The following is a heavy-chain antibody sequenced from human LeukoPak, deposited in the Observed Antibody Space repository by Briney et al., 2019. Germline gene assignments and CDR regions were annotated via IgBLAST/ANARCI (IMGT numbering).Heavy chain of an antibody. Sequence: GGSLRLSCAASGFTFDDYAMHWVRQAPGKGLEWVSGISWNSGSIGYADSVKGRFTISRDNAKNSLFLQMNSLRAEDTAVYYCARKQATVPGDYWGQGTLVTVSS. CDR1: GFTFDDYA. CDR3: ARKQATVPGDY. V-gene: IGHV3-9*01. J-gene: IGHJ4*02. D-gene: IGHD1-1*01. CDR2: ISWNSGSI.